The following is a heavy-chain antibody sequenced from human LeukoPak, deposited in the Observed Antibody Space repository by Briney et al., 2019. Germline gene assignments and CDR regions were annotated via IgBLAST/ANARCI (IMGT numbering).Heavy chain of an antibody. V-gene: IGHV4-39*01. Sequence: GSISNGSYYWGWIRQPPGKGLEWFGSIYYSGSAYYNPSLKSRVTITVNTSKNQFSLKLTSVTAADTAVYYCARHWVVTPNYWGQGTLVTVSS. CDR1: GSISNGSYY. CDR3: ARHWVVTPNY. D-gene: IGHD4-23*01. CDR2: IYYSGSA. J-gene: IGHJ4*02.